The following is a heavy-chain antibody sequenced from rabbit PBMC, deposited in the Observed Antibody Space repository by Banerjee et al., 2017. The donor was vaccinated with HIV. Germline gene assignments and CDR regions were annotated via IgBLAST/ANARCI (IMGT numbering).Heavy chain of an antibody. CDR2: IYAGSGST. CDR1: GFTISSSYY. J-gene: IGHJ4*01. D-gene: IGHD1-1*01. V-gene: IGHV1S40*01. Sequence: QSLEESGGDLVQPEGSLALTCKASGFTISSSYYMCWVRQAPGKGLEWIGCIYAGSGSTWYASWAKGQFTISKTSSTTVTLQMTSLTAADTATYFCARSTSGYDIGDLWGPGTLVTVS. CDR3: ARSTSGYDIGDL.